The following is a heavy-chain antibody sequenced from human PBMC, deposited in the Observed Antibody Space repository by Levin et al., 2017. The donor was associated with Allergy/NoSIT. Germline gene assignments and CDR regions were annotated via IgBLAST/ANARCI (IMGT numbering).Heavy chain of an antibody. CDR2: ISYDGSNK. CDR3: AKDSHTGAFDI. J-gene: IGHJ3*02. D-gene: IGHD2-21*01. CDR1: GFTFSSYG. Sequence: GESLKISCAASGFTFSSYGMHWVRQAPGKGLEWVAVISYDGSNKYYADSVKGRFTISRDNSKNTLYLQMNSLRAEDTAVYYCAKDSHTGAFDIWGQGTMVTVSS. V-gene: IGHV3-30*18.